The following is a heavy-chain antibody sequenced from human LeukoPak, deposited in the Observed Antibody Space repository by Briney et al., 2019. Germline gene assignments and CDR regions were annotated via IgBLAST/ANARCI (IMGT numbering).Heavy chain of an antibody. Sequence: GGSLRLSCAASGFTFSSYWMHWVRQAPGKGLVWVSRINTDGSSTSYADSVKGRFTISRDNAKNTLYLQMNTLRVEDTAVYYCTRDLMDYDVSTGLHHYYMDVWGQGTTVTVSS. CDR2: INTDGSST. D-gene: IGHD3-9*01. CDR1: GFTFSSYW. J-gene: IGHJ6*02. CDR3: TRDLMDYDVSTGLHHYYMDV. V-gene: IGHV3-74*01.